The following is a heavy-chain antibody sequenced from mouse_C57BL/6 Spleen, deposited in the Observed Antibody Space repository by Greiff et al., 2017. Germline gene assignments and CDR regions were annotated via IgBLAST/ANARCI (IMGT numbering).Heavy chain of an antibody. CDR2: IYPGSGNT. Sequence: VKLQESGPELVKPGASVKISCKASGYSFTSYYIHWVKQRPGQGLEWIGWIYPGSGNTKYNEKFKGKATLTADTSSSTAYMQLSSLTSEDAAVYYCARGGGGYAMDYWGQGTSVTVSS. CDR1: GYSFTSYY. J-gene: IGHJ4*01. V-gene: IGHV1-66*01. CDR3: ARGGGGYAMDY.